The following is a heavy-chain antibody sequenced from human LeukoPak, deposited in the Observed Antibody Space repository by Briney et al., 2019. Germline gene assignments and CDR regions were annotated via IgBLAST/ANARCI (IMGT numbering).Heavy chain of an antibody. V-gene: IGHV4-59*12. CDR3: AGAQRGYTHGYLGGGYFDY. Sequence: SETLSLTCTVSGGSISGYYWSWVRQPPGKGLEWIGYLSNGGSSSDNPSLKSRGTMSVDTSKRQFSLNLTSVTAADTAVYYCAGAQRGYTHGYLGGGYFDYWGQGTLVTVSS. CDR2: LSNGGSS. D-gene: IGHD5-18*01. CDR1: GGSISGYY. J-gene: IGHJ4*02.